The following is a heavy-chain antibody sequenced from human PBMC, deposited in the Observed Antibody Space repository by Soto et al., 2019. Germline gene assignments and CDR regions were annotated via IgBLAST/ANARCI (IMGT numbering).Heavy chain of an antibody. V-gene: IGHV3-23*01. D-gene: IGHD3-10*01. CDR3: AKNYHFAS. CDR2: IGVDGDT. Sequence: EVHLLESGGGSEQPGASLKLSCAASGFTFSTYAMSWARQAPGKGLEWVSSIGVDGDTYYGDSVKGRFSISRDNSKNTVYLQMNSLGAEDTSVYYCAKNYHFASWGQGTLVTVSA. CDR1: GFTFSTYA. J-gene: IGHJ4*02.